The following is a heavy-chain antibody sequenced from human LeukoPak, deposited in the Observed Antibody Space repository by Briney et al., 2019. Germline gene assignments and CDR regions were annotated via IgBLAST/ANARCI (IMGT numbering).Heavy chain of an antibody. J-gene: IGHJ4*02. V-gene: IGHV4-34*01. CDR3: ARDDCGGDCYSN. Sequence: SETLSLTCAVYGGSFSGYYWSWIRQPPGKGLDWIGEINHSGSTNYNPSLKSRVTISVDTSKNQFSLKLSSVTAADTAVYYCARDDCGGDCYSNWGQGTLVTVSS. CDR2: INHSGST. D-gene: IGHD2-21*01. CDR1: GGSFSGYY.